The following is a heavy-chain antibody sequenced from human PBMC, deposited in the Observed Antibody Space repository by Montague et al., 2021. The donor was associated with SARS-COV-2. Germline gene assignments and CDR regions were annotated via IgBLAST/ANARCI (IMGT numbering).Heavy chain of an antibody. D-gene: IGHD3-10*01. V-gene: IGHV4-4*02. CDR3: AREFRTYGYGGQYWYFDL. Sequence: SETLSLTCAVSGGSISSSHWWSRVRQPPGKGLEWIGEIYHSGSTNYNPSLKSRVTTSIDKSKNQFSLKLSSVTAADTAVYYCAREFRTYGYGGQYWYFDLWGHGTLVTVSS. CDR2: IYHSGST. CDR1: GGSISSSHW. J-gene: IGHJ2*01.